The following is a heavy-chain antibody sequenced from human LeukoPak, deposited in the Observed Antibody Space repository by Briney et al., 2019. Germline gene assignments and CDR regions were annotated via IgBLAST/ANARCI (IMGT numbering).Heavy chain of an antibody. Sequence: SETLSLTCTVSGDSINGYYWSWIRQPPGKGLEWIGYIYYSGSTNYNPSLKSRVTISVDTSKNQFSLKLSSVTAADTAVYYCAREGWYYYDSSGENAFDIWGQGTMVTVSS. J-gene: IGHJ3*02. CDR2: IYYSGST. CDR1: GDSINGYY. V-gene: IGHV4-59*01. D-gene: IGHD3-22*01. CDR3: AREGWYYYDSSGENAFDI.